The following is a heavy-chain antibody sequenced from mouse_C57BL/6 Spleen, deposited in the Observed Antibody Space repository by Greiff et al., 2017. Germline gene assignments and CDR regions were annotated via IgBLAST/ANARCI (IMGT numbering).Heavy chain of an antibody. CDR1: GFTFSSYA. D-gene: IGHD4-1*01. CDR3: ARNWDDFDY. CDR2: ISDGGSYT. J-gene: IGHJ2*01. V-gene: IGHV5-4*01. Sequence: EVQGVESGGGLVKPGGSLKLSCAASGFTFSSYAMSWVRQTPEKRLEWVATISDGGSYTYYPDNVKGRFTISRDNAKNNLYLQMSHLKSEDTAMYCCARNWDDFDYWGQGTTLTVSS.